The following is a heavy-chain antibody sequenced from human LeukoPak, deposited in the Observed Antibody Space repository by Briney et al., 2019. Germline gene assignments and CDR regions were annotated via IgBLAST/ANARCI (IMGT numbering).Heavy chain of an antibody. J-gene: IGHJ4*02. CDR1: GYTFTGYY. D-gene: IGHD3-22*01. V-gene: IGHV1-2*02. Sequence: WASVKVSCKASGYTFTGYYMHWVRQAPGQGLEWMGWINPNSGGTNYAQKFQGRVTMTRDTSISTAYMELSRLRSDDTAVYYCARDGNYYDSSGRRPDYWGQGTLVTVSS. CDR2: INPNSGGT. CDR3: ARDGNYYDSSGRRPDY.